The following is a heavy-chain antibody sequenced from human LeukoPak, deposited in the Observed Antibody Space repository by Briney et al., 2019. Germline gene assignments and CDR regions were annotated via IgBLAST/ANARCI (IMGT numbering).Heavy chain of an antibody. CDR1: GYTFTSYG. CDR2: INPSGGST. V-gene: IGHV1-46*01. D-gene: IGHD3-10*01. CDR3: ARGGYYGSGRNNWFDP. Sequence: ASVKVSCKASGYTFTSYGISWVRQAPGQGLEWMGIINPSGGSTSYAQKFQGRVTMTRDMSTSTVYMELSSLRSEDTAVYYCARGGYYGSGRNNWFDPWGQGTLVTVSS. J-gene: IGHJ5*02.